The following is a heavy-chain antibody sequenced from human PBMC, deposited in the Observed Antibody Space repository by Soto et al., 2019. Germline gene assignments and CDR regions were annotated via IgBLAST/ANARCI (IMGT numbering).Heavy chain of an antibody. D-gene: IGHD6-13*01. V-gene: IGHV4-34*01. CDR2: INHSGST. CDR3: ARGGQQQLVRVRGYFDY. Sequence: QVQLQQWGAGLLKPSETLSLTCAVYGGSFSGYYWSWIRQPPGKGLEWIGEINHSGSTNYNPSLKSRVTISVDTSKNQFSLKLSSVTAADTAVYYCARGGQQQLVRVRGYFDYWGQGNLVTVSS. J-gene: IGHJ4*02. CDR1: GGSFSGYY.